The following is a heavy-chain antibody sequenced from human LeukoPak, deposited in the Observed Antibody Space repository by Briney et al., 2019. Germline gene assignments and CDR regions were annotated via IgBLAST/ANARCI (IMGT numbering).Heavy chain of an antibody. D-gene: IGHD2-2*01. Sequence: GGSLRLSCAASGSTFSSYAMSWVRQAPGKGLEWVSAISGSGGSTYYADSVKGRFTISRDNSKNTLHLQMNSLRAEDTAVYYCAKIGYCSSTSCLDYWGQGTLVTVSS. CDR3: AKIGYCSSTSCLDY. CDR2: ISGSGGST. V-gene: IGHV3-23*01. J-gene: IGHJ4*02. CDR1: GSTFSSYA.